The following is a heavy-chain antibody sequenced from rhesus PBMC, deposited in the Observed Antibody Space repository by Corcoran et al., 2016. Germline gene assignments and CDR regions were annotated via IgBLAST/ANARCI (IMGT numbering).Heavy chain of an antibody. J-gene: IGHJ5-1*01. D-gene: IGHD1-44*01. V-gene: IGHV1S9*01. CDR2: NNPSNGKT. Sequence: QVQLVQSGAEVKKPGASVKLSCKASGYTFTSYYINWVRQAPGQVLEWRGWNNPSNGKTAYAQKFPGRDTMTRDTSKSTAYMELSSLRSEDTAVYYCMRGQYRNRFDVWGPGVLVTVSS. CDR3: MRGQYRNRFDV. CDR1: GYTFTSYY.